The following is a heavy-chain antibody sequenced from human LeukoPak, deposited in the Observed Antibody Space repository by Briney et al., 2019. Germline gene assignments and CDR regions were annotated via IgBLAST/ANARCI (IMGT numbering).Heavy chain of an antibody. CDR2: IKQDGSEK. CDR1: GFTFSSYW. D-gene: IGHD3-10*01. V-gene: IGHV3-7*01. J-gene: IGHJ4*02. Sequence: GGSLRLSCAASGFTFSSYWMSWVRQSPGKGLEWVANIKQDGSEKYYVDSVKGRFTISRDNAKNSLYLQMNSLRAEDTAVYYCAREGFSIWFHNFDYWRQGTLVTVSS. CDR3: AREGFSIWFHNFDY.